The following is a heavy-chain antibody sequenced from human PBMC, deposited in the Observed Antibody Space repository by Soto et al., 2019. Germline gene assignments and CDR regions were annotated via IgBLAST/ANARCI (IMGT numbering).Heavy chain of an antibody. V-gene: IGHV4-34*01. CDR2: INHSGST. Sequence: SETLSLTCAVYGGSFSGYYWSWIRQPPGKGLEWIGEINHSGSTNYNPSLKSRVTISVDTSKNQFSLKLSSVTAADTAVYYCASLPKEGSVFVGDYGGVFFDYWGQGTLVTVSS. CDR1: GGSFSGYY. CDR3: ASLPKEGSVFVGDYGGVFFDY. J-gene: IGHJ4*02. D-gene: IGHD4-17*01.